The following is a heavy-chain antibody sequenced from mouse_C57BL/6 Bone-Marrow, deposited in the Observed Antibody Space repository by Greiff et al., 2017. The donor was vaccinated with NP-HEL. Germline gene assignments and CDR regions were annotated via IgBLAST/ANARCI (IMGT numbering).Heavy chain of an antibody. CDR3: ARGGKRGYFDV. V-gene: IGHV3-6*01. J-gene: IGHJ1*03. CDR2: ISYDGSN. CDR1: GYSITSGYY. Sequence: ESGPGLVKPSQSLSLTCSVTGYSITSGYYWNWIRQFPGNKLEWMGYISYDGSNNYNPSLKNRISITRDTSKNQFFLKLNSVTTEDTATYYCARGGKRGYFDVWGTGTTVTVSS.